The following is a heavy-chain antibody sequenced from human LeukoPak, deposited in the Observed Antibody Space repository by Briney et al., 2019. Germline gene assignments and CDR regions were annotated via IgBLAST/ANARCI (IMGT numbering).Heavy chain of an antibody. J-gene: IGHJ6*03. Sequence: GGSLRLSCAGSGFTFYDYAMHWVRQTPGKGLEWVSGISWNSGNIAYADFVGGRFTISRDNAKNSLSLQMNSLSDEDTAVYYCAKDAYGGATFFYYMDVWGKGTTVTVSS. D-gene: IGHD2/OR15-2a*01. V-gene: IGHV3-9*01. CDR1: GFTFYDYA. CDR2: ISWNSGNI. CDR3: AKDAYGGATFFYYMDV.